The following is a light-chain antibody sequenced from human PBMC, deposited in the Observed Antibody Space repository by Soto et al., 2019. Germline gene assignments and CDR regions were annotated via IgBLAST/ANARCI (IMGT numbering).Light chain of an antibody. Sequence: EIVLTQAPGALSLSPGERATLSCRASQSVSSNYLAWYQQKPGQAPRPLIYGASSRATGIPDRFSGSGAGTDFTLTISRLESEDFAVYYCQQYGSSPWTLGPGIKVHIK. CDR2: GAS. V-gene: IGKV3-20*01. CDR3: QQYGSSPWT. J-gene: IGKJ1*01. CDR1: QSVSSNY.